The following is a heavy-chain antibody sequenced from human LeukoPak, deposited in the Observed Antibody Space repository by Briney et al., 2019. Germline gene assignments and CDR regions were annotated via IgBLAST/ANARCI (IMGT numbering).Heavy chain of an antibody. CDR2: ITPNSGGT. J-gene: IGHJ5*02. CDR1: GYTFTAYY. Sequence: ASVKVSCKASGYTFTAYYMHWVRQAPGQGLEWMGGITPNSGGTKYAQRFQGRVTMTRDTSISTAYMELSGLRSDDTAVYYCARGFRLSAIEDWFYPWGQGTLVTVSS. V-gene: IGHV1-2*02. CDR3: ARGFRLSAIEDWFYP. D-gene: IGHD2-2*02.